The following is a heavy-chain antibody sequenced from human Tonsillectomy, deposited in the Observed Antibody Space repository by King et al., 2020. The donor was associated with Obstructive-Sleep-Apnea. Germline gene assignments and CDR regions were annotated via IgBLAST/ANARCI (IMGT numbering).Heavy chain of an antibody. CDR3: AKEYSGRRNDY. CDR1: GFTFSSYG. CDR2: ISYDGSNK. D-gene: IGHD1-26*01. Sequence: VQLVESGGGVVQPGRSLRLSCAASGFTFSSYGMHWVRQAPGKGLEGVAVISYDGSNKYYADSVKGRFTISRDNSKNTLYLQMNSLRAEDTAVYYCAKEYSGRRNDYWGQGTLVTVSS. V-gene: IGHV3-30*18. J-gene: IGHJ4*02.